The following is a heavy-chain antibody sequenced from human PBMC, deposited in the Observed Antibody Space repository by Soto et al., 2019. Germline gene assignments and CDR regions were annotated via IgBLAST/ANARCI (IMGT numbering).Heavy chain of an antibody. CDR3: ARSTGTGNAYGMDV. Sequence: VQLVESGGGVVQPGRSLRLSCAASGFTFSTYGMHWVRQAPGKGLEWVSRINSDGSSTNYADSVKGRLTLSRDNAKNTLYLQMNSLRAEDTAVYYCARSTGTGNAYGMDVWGQGTTVTVSS. J-gene: IGHJ6*02. CDR2: INSDGSST. D-gene: IGHD1-1*01. V-gene: IGHV3-74*02. CDR1: GFTFSTYG.